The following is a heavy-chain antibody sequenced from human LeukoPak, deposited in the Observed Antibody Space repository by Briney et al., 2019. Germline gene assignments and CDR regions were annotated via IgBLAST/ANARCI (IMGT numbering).Heavy chain of an antibody. Sequence: ASVKVSCKASGYTFTGYYMHWVRQAPGQGLKWMGGINPNSGGTNYAQKFQGRVTMTRDTSISTAYMELSRLRSDDTAVYYCARSNRYDGDYYYMDDWGKGTTVTVSS. D-gene: IGHD6-13*01. V-gene: IGHV1-2*02. CDR2: INPNSGGT. J-gene: IGHJ6*03. CDR1: GYTFTGYY. CDR3: ARSNRYDGDYYYMDD.